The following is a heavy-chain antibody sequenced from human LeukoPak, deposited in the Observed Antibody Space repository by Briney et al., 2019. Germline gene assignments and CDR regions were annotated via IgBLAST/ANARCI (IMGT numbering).Heavy chain of an antibody. D-gene: IGHD3-22*01. Sequence: GGSLRLSCAASGFTLSSYAMHWVRQAPGKGLEWVAFIRYDGSNKYYADSVKGRFTISRDNSKNTLYLQMNSLRAEDTAVYYCAKDAGYYYDSSGYYSGKFFDYWGQGTLVTVSS. V-gene: IGHV3-30*02. CDR2: IRYDGSNK. CDR3: AKDAGYYYDSSGYYSGKFFDY. CDR1: GFTLSSYA. J-gene: IGHJ4*02.